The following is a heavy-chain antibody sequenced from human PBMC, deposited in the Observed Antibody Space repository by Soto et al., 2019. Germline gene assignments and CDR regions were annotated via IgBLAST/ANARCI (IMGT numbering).Heavy chain of an antibody. D-gene: IGHD3-10*01. J-gene: IGHJ3*02. CDR1: GGSISSYY. CDR3: ATQYYYGSGSYSYPVGPDAFDI. Sequence: TSETLSLTCTVSGGSISSYYWSWIRQPPGKGLEWIGYIYYSGSTSYNPSLKSRVTISVDTSKNQFSLKLSSVTAADTAVYYCATQYYYGSGSYSYPVGPDAFDIWGQGTMVTVSS. V-gene: IGHV4-59*01. CDR2: IYYSGST.